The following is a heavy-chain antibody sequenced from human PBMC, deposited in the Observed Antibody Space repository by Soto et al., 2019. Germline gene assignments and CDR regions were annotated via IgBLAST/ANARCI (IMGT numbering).Heavy chain of an antibody. V-gene: IGHV4-34*01. Sequence: SETLSLTCAVYGGSFSGYYWSWIRQPPGKGLEWIGEINHSGSTNYNPSLKSRVTISVDTSKNQFSLKLSSVTAADTAVYYCARAGVFRDIVVVPAAIRPRGGLRIFDYWGQGTLVTVSS. J-gene: IGHJ4*02. CDR1: GGSFSGYY. D-gene: IGHD2-2*01. CDR3: ARAGVFRDIVVVPAAIRPRGGLRIFDY. CDR2: INHSGST.